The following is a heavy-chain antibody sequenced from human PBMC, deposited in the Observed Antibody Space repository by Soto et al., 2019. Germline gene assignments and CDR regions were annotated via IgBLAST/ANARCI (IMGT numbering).Heavy chain of an antibody. Sequence: GGSLRLSCAASGFTFSSYWMYWVRQAPGKGLVWVSRINSDGSSTSYADSVKGRFTISRDNAKNTLYLQMNSLRAEDTAVYYCARARIAVAGFDYWGQGTLVTVSS. J-gene: IGHJ4*02. V-gene: IGHV3-74*01. CDR3: ARARIAVAGFDY. D-gene: IGHD6-19*01. CDR1: GFTFSSYW. CDR2: INSDGSST.